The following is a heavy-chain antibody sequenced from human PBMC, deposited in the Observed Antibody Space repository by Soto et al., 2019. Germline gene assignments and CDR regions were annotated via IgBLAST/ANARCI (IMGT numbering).Heavy chain of an antibody. CDR3: AREALLWFGEYLYYFDY. CDR1: GFTFSDYY. Sequence: PGGSLRLSCAASGFTFSDYYMSWIRQAPGKGLEWVSYISSSSSYTNYADSVKGRFTISRDNAKNSLYLQMNSLRAEDTAVYYCAREALLWFGEYLYYFDYWGQGTLVTVSS. V-gene: IGHV3-11*05. D-gene: IGHD3-10*01. J-gene: IGHJ4*02. CDR2: ISSSSSYT.